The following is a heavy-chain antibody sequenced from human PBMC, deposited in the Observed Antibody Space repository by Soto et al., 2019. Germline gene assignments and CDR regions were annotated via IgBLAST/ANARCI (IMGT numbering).Heavy chain of an antibody. J-gene: IGHJ4*02. CDR2: INPKSGGT. CDR1: GYTFIAYY. D-gene: IGHD3-22*01. CDR3: ARGGTFAYDTSGYSVY. Sequence: SVKVSCKTSGYTFIAYYMHWVRQAPGQGLEWMGWINPKSGGTLYAQKFQGRVTMTRDTSISTAYMELSRLRSDDTAVYYCARGGTFAYDTSGYSVYWGQGTLVTVSS. V-gene: IGHV1-2*02.